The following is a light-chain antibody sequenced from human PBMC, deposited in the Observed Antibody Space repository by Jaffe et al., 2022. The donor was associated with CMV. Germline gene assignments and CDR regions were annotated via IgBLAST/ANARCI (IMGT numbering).Light chain of an antibody. CDR3: QAWDSSSAHVV. Sequence: SYEVTQPPSVSVSPGETASIACSGDKLGDKFVSWSQQKPGQSPVVVIYQDTQRPSGIPERFSGSNSGNTATLTISGTQAMDEADYYCQAWDSSSAHVVFGGGTKLTVL. CDR2: QDT. V-gene: IGLV3-1*01. CDR1: KLGDKF. J-gene: IGLJ2*01.